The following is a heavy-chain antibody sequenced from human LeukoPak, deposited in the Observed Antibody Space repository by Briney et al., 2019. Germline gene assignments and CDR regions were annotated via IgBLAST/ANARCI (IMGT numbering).Heavy chain of an antibody. CDR1: GFTFSNTW. CDR3: ASYSSSWWSPGN. D-gene: IGHD6-13*01. Sequence: GGPLTLSCAASGFTFSNTWLRWLRHAPGKGREWGANIYNDGSNKSHSVSVKGRFTIDRDSSKNSLDLKRNRSSAEATAVYYCASYSSSWWSPGNWGQGTLVTVSS. J-gene: IGHJ4*02. CDR2: IYNDGSNK. V-gene: IGHV3-30*03.